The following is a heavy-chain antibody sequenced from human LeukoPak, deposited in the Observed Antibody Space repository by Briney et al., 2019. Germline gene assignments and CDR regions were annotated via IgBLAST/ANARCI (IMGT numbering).Heavy chain of an antibody. Sequence: GRSLRLSCAASGFTFSSYAMHWVRQAPGKGLEWVAVISYDGSNEYYADSVKGRFTISRDNSKNTLYLQMNSLRAEDTAVYYCARDDADIYYYGMDVWGQGTTVTVSS. CDR1: GFTFSSYA. V-gene: IGHV3-30-3*01. CDR3: ARDDADIYYYGMDV. CDR2: ISYDGSNE. J-gene: IGHJ6*02.